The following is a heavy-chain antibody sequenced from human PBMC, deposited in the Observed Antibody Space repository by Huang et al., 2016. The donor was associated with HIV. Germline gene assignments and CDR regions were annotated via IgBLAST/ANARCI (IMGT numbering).Heavy chain of an antibody. D-gene: IGHD3-16*01. J-gene: IGHJ4*02. V-gene: IGHV5-51*03. Sequence: EVQLVQSGAEVKKSGESLKISCKGSEYSFTTYWIGWLRQMPGKGLEWRAFIYPGDSDSRYSPAFQGQVTFSVDKSITTAYLQWASLKASDTAMYYCARIASRGGFYFDYWGQGTLVTVSS. CDR3: ARIASRGGFYFDY. CDR1: EYSFTTYW. CDR2: IYPGDSDS.